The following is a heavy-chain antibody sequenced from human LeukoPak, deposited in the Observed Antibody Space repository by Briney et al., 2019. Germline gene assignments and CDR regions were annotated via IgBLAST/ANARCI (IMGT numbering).Heavy chain of an antibody. V-gene: IGHV5-51*01. CDR1: GYSFTSYW. D-gene: IGHD6-6*01. CDR2: IYPGDSDT. J-gene: IGHJ6*03. CDR3: ARSFWQLVHSNYYYYMDV. Sequence: GESLKISCKGSGYSFTSYWIGWVRQMPGKGLEWMGIIYPGDSDTRYSPSFQGQVTISADKSISTAYLQWSSLKASDTAMYYCARSFWQLVHSNYYYYMDVWGKGTTVTVSS.